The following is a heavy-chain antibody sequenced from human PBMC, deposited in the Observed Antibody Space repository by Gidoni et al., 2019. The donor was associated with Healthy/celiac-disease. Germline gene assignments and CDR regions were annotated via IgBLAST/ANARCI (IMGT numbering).Heavy chain of an antibody. D-gene: IGHD6-25*01. Sequence: EVQLVQSGAEVKKPGESLQISCQGSGSRFTSYWIGWVRQMPGKGLEWMGIIYPGDSDTRYSPSFQGQVNISADKSISTAYLQWSSLKAADTAMYYWARGNREEQRVFDYWGQGTLVTVSS. CDR1: GSRFTSYW. V-gene: IGHV5-51*01. CDR3: ARGNREEQRVFDY. CDR2: IYPGDSDT. J-gene: IGHJ4*02.